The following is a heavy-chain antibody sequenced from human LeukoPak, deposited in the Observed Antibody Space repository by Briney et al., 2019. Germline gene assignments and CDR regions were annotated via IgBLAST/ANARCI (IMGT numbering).Heavy chain of an antibody. CDR1: GGSISSSSYY. Sequence: PSQTVSLTCTVSGGSISSSSYYWGWIRQPPGKGLEWIGSIYYSGSTNYNPSLKSRVTISVDTSKNQFSLKLSSVTAADTAVYYCARSHCGGDCYRYYFDYWGQGTLVTVSS. CDR2: IYYSGST. D-gene: IGHD2-21*02. V-gene: IGHV4-39*07. J-gene: IGHJ4*02. CDR3: ARSHCGGDCYRYYFDY.